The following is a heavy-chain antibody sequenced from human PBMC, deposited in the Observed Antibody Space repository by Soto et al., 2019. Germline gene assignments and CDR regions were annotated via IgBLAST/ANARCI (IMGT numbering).Heavy chain of an antibody. V-gene: IGHV3-48*02. CDR3: ARDCGKGYGMDV. J-gene: IGHJ6*02. CDR1: GFTFSNYN. CDR2: ISSRSSTI. Sequence: EVQLVESGGGLVQPGGSLRLSCAASGFTFSNYNMNWVRQAPGKGLEWLLYISSRSSTIYYADSVKGRFTISRDNAKNSLYLQMNSLRDEDTAVYYCARDCGKGYGMDVWGQGTTVTVSS.